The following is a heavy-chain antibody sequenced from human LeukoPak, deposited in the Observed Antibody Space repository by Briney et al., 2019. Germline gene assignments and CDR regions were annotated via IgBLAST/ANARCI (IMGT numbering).Heavy chain of an antibody. CDR2: IYSDGST. V-gene: IGHV3-53*01. D-gene: IGHD1-26*01. CDR1: GFIVSGDF. Sequence: GGSLRLSCAASGFIVSGDFMSWVRQAPGKGLEWVSVIYSDGSTYYADSVKGRFTISRDNSKNTLDLQMTGLRAEDTAVYYCARERGRGRDSPWFDYWGQGTLVTGSS. J-gene: IGHJ4*02. CDR3: ARERGRGRDSPWFDY.